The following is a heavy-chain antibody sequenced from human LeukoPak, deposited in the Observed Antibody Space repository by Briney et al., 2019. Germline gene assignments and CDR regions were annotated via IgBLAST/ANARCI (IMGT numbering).Heavy chain of an antibody. V-gene: IGHV1-18*01. Sequence: GASVKVSCKASGYTFSNYGISWVRQAPGQGLEWMGWISAYNGNTNYAQKLQGRVTMTTDTSTSTAYMELRSLRSDDTAVYYCAGAIAGDYNDYWGQGTLVTVSS. CDR1: GYTFSNYG. CDR3: AGAIAGDYNDY. J-gene: IGHJ4*02. CDR2: ISAYNGNT. D-gene: IGHD2-15*01.